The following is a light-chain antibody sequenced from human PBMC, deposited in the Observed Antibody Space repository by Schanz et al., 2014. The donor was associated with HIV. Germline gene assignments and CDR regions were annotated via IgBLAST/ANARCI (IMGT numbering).Light chain of an antibody. V-gene: IGKV3-20*01. CDR2: GAS. CDR3: QQYGSLPWT. J-gene: IGKJ1*01. Sequence: EIVLTQSPGTLSLSPGERATLSCRASQSVSSSYFAWYQQKPGQAPRLLIYGASSRATGIPDRFSGSGSGTDFTLTISRLEPEDFAVYHCQQYGSLPWTFGQGTKVEVK. CDR1: QSVSSSY.